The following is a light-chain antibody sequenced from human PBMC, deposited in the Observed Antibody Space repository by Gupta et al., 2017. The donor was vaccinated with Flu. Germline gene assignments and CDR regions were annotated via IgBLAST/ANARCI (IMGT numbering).Light chain of an antibody. V-gene: IGKV3-15*01. J-gene: IGKJ5*01. CDR1: QSVSSN. CDR2: GAS. CDR3: QQYTIWIT. Sequence: EIVMTQSPATLSVSPGERATLSCRASQSVSSNLAWYQQKPGQAPRLLIYGASTRATGIPARFSGSGSGTEFTLTISSLQSEDFAVYYCQQYTIWITFGQGTRLEIK.